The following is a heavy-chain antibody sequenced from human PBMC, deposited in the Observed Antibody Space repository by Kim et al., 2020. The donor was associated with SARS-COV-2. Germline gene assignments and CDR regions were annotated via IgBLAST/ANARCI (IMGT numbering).Heavy chain of an antibody. CDR1: GASISSNY. CDR2: MYISGTT. CDR3: ARVATSPRRPIDY. Sequence: SETLSITCTVSGASISSNYWTWVRQPAGKGLEYIGRMYISGTTDYNPSLRGRATMSLDTSKNQFSLKLTSVTAADTAVYYCARVATSPRRPIDYWGQGTL. V-gene: IGHV4-4*07. J-gene: IGHJ4*02.